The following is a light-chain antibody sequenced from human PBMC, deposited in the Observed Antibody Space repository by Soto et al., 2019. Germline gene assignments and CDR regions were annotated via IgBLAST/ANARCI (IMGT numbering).Light chain of an antibody. CDR3: TSYTTTSTYV. CDR1: SSVVGIYNY. V-gene: IGLV2-14*03. CDR2: DVT. Sequence: QSVLAQPASVSGSPGQSITIFCTGTSSVVGIYNYVSWYQQHPCSSPKLMIYDVTNRPSGVSNRFSGSKSVSTASLTISGLQAEDEADYFCTSYTTTSTYVFGTGTKVTVL. J-gene: IGLJ1*01.